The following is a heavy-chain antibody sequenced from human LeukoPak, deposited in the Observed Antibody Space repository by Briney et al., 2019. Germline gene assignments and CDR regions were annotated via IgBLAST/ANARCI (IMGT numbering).Heavy chain of an antibody. CDR3: AKDKDSGGNSPVDY. J-gene: IGHJ4*02. CDR1: GFTFSSYR. D-gene: IGHD4-23*01. Sequence: PGGSLRLSCAASGFTFSSYRMSWVHQAPGKGLEWVANIKQEGSEKYYVDSVKGRFTISRDNAKNSLYLQMNSLRAEDTAVYYCAKDKDSGGNSPVDYWGQGTLVTVSS. V-gene: IGHV3-7*05. CDR2: IKQEGSEK.